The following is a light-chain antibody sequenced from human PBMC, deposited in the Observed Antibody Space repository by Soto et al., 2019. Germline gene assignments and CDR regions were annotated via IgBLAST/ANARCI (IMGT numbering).Light chain of an antibody. CDR1: RSNIGGNT. V-gene: IGLV1-44*01. CDR3: AAWDDSLTGCV. Sequence: QSLFGEPPAASGTPDHRFTISCSGSRSNIGGNTVNWYQQLPGTAPKLLIYTNDQRPSGVPDRFSGSKSGTSASLVISGLQSEDEADYYCAAWDDSLTGCVFGNGIKVTVL. J-gene: IGLJ1*01. CDR2: TND.